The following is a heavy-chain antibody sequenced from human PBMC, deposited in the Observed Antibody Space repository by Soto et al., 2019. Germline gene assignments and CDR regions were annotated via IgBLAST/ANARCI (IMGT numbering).Heavy chain of an antibody. J-gene: IGHJ6*02. CDR2: INACNGNT. Sequence: ASVKVSCKASGYTFTSYAMHWVRQAPGQRLEWMGWINACNGNTKYSQKFQGRVTITRDTSASTAYMELSSLRSEDPAVYYCAGEIVGVTIFEPYYYTGRDGWGPGTTVTVSS. V-gene: IGHV1-3*01. D-gene: IGHD3-3*01. CDR1: GYTFTSYA. CDR3: AGEIVGVTIFEPYYYTGRDG.